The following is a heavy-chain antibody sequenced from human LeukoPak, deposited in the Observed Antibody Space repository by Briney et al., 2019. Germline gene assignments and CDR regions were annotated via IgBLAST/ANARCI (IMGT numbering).Heavy chain of an antibody. CDR3: ARDPPGSHYGMDG. J-gene: IGHJ6*01. CDR1: GFTFSSYA. V-gene: IGHV3-11*01. Sequence: GGSLRLSCATSGFTFSSYAMSWIRQAPGKGLEWVSYITSSGSTTYYADSVKGRFTISRDNGENSLYLQMNSLRGEDTAVYYCARDPPGSHYGMDGWGQGTTVTVFS. CDR2: ITSSGSTT.